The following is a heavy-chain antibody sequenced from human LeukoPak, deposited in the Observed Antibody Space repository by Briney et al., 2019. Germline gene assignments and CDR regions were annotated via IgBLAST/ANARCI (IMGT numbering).Heavy chain of an antibody. D-gene: IGHD3-16*01. CDR1: GGSVSSGSYY. CDR2: IYYSGST. Sequence: SETLSLTCTVSGGSVSSGSYYWSWIRQPPGKGLEWIGYIYYSGSTNYNPSLKSRVTISVDTSKNQFSLKLSSMTAADTAVYYCARVGAPYISSTYYFDYWGQGTLVTVSS. CDR3: ARVGAPYISSTYYFDY. J-gene: IGHJ4*02. V-gene: IGHV4-61*01.